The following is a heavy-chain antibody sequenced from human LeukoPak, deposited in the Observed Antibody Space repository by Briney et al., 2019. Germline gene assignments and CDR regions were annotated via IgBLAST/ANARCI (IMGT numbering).Heavy chain of an antibody. J-gene: IGHJ5*02. CDR2: FNHSGST. D-gene: IGHD1-14*01. V-gene: IGHV4-34*01. Sequence: SETLSLTCAVYGGSFSGYSWTWIRQPPGKGLEWIGEFNHSGSTNYNPSLKSRVTISVDTSKNQFSLKLSSVTAADTAVYYCARAGGEPQLSINWFDPWGQGTLVTVSS. CDR1: GGSFSGYS. CDR3: ARAGGEPQLSINWFDP.